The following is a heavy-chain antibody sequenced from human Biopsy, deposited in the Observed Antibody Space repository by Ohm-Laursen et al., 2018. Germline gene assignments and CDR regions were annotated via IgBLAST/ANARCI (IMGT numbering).Heavy chain of an antibody. CDR3: ARESPLRLGVCGTIRCFKEVFGMDV. CDR1: GYNFGNYY. CDR2: VNPVAEAT. Sequence: SVKVSCNASGYNFGNYYINWVRKVPGQGLEWLGVVNPVAEATMYAQKFQDRITLTRDASTNTVYMDLTSLTSEDTAVYYCARESPLRLGVCGTIRCFKEVFGMDVWGQGTTVIVSS. V-gene: IGHV1-46*01. J-gene: IGHJ6*02. D-gene: IGHD7-27*01.